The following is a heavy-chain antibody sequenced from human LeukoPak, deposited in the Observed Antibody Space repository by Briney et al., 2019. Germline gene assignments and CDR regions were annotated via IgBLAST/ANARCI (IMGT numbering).Heavy chain of an antibody. CDR3: ARGGSYYDSTWFDP. D-gene: IGHD3-22*01. J-gene: IGHJ5*02. CDR1: GGSISSGGYY. CDR2: IYYSGST. V-gene: IGHV4-31*03. Sequence: SETLSLTCTVSGGSISSGGYYWSWIRQHPGKGLEWIGYIYYSGSTYYSPSLKSRVTISVDTSKNQFSLKLSSVTAADTAVYYCARGGSYYDSTWFDPWGQGTLVTVSS.